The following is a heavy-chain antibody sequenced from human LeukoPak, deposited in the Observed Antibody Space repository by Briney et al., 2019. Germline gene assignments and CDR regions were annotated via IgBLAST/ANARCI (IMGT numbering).Heavy chain of an antibody. CDR2: MNPNSGNT. CDR1: GYTFTSYD. J-gene: IGHJ3*02. Sequence: ASVKVSCKASGYTFTSYDINWVRQATGQGLEWMGWMNPNSGNTGYAQKFQGRVTITRNTSISTAYMELSSLRSEDTAVYYCASHSSLYDADAFDIWGQGTMVTVSS. CDR3: ASHSSLYDADAFDI. V-gene: IGHV1-8*03. D-gene: IGHD3-16*01.